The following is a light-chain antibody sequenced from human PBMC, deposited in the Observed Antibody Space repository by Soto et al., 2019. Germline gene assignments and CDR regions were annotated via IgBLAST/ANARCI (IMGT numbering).Light chain of an antibody. J-gene: IGLJ2*01. Sequence: QSVLTQPRSVSGSPGQSVTISCTGTISDVAGYHYVSWYQHHPGKAPKLLISDVTKRPSWVPDRFSGSKSGSTASLTISELQAEDEADYYCSSYAGSNNLVFGGGTKLTVL. CDR3: SSYAGSNNLV. CDR1: ISDVAGYHY. CDR2: DVT. V-gene: IGLV2-11*01.